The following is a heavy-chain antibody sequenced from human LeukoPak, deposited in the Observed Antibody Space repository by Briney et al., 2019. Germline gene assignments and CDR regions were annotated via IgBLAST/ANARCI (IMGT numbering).Heavy chain of an antibody. Sequence: GESLKISCKGSGYSFTSYWSGWVRQMPGKGLEWMGIIYPGDSDTRYRPSFQGQFPISADKSISTAYLQWSSLKASDTAMYYCARLIIVVPAWKAFEIWGQGTMVTVSS. D-gene: IGHD2-2*01. V-gene: IGHV5-51*01. CDR2: IYPGDSDT. CDR3: ARLIIVVPAWKAFEI. CDR1: GYSFTSYW. J-gene: IGHJ3*02.